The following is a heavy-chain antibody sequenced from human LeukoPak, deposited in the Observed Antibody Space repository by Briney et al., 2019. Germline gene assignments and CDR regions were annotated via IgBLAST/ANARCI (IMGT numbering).Heavy chain of an antibody. CDR3: ARADIVVVPAAIPHNWFDP. D-gene: IGHD2-2*01. CDR1: GGSFSGYY. Sequence: SETLSLTCAVYGGSFSGYYWSWIRQPPGKGLEWIGEINHSGSTNYNPSLKSRVTISVDTSKNQFSLKLSSVTAADTAVYYCARADIVVVPAAIPHNWFDPWGQGTLVTVSS. CDR2: INHSGST. J-gene: IGHJ5*02. V-gene: IGHV4-34*01.